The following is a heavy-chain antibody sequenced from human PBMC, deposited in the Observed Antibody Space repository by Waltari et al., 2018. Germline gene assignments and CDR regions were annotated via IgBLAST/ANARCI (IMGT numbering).Heavy chain of an antibody. CDR3: ASQGNSYYYMDV. CDR2: IYYSGST. Sequence: QMQLQESGPGLVKPSETLSLTCTVPGGSISSSSYYWGWIRQPPGKGLEWIGSIYYSGSTYYNPSLKSRVTISVDTSKNQFSLKLSSVTAADTAVYYCASQGNSYYYMDVWGKGTTVTVSS. V-gene: IGHV4-39*01. CDR1: GGSISSSSYY. J-gene: IGHJ6*03.